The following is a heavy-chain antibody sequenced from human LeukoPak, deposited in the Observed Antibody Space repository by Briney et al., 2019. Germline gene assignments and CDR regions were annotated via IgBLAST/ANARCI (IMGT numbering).Heavy chain of an antibody. V-gene: IGHV3-30*18. D-gene: IGHD6-6*01. CDR2: ISYDGSNK. J-gene: IGHJ6*02. CDR1: GFTFSSYS. Sequence: GGSLRLSCAASGFTFSSYSMNWVRQAPGKGLEWVAVISYDGSNKYYADSVKGRFTISRDNSKNTLYLQMNSLRAEDTAVYYCAKDWRQLVTYYGKDVWGQGTTVTVSS. CDR3: AKDWRQLVTYYGKDV.